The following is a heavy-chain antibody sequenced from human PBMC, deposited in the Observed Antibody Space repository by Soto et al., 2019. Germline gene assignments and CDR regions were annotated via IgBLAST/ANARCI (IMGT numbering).Heavy chain of an antibody. CDR2: ISNDGSST. J-gene: IGHJ3*02. D-gene: IGHD3-22*01. Sequence: EVQLVESGGGLVQPGGSLRLSCAASGFTSSSYWIHWVRQAPGKGLVWVSRISNDGSSTNYADSVKGLFTISRDNAKNTVYLQMNSLRAEDTAVYYCARDTYYYDSSDHFSADAFDIWCQGTMVTVSS. CDR1: GFTSSSYW. V-gene: IGHV3-74*01. CDR3: ARDTYYYDSSDHFSADAFDI.